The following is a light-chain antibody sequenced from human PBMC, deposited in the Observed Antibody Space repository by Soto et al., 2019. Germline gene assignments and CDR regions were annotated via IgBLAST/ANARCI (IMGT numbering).Light chain of an antibody. CDR1: SSNIGAGYG. J-gene: IGLJ1*01. V-gene: IGLV1-40*01. CDR2: GNN. Sequence: QSVLTQPPSVSGPPGQRVTISCTGSSSNIGAGYGVHWYQHLPGTAPKLLIYGNNNRPSGVPDRFSASKSGPSASLAITGLQADDEADYYCQSYDSSLSAPYVFGTGTKVTVL. CDR3: QSYDSSLSAPYV.